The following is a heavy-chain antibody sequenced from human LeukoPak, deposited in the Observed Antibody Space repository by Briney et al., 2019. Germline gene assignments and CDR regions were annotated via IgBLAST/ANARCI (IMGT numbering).Heavy chain of an antibody. D-gene: IGHD2-2*01. CDR1: ARSISSGSYY. Sequence: TMSLASTVHARSISSGSYYWGWIRQPGVKGLEWMGRIYNSVSTNYNSSLKSRVTISVDTSKNQFSLKLGSVTAADTAVYYRARSIVVVPAAAYLDTFDIWGQGTMVTVSS. CDR2: IYNSVST. J-gene: IGHJ3*02. CDR3: ARSIVVVPAAAYLDTFDI. V-gene: IGHV4-61*02.